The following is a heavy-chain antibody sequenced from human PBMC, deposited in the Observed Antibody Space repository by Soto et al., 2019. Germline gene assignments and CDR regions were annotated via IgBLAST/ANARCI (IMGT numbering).Heavy chain of an antibody. CDR2: IHPSGGGT. D-gene: IGHD2-21*02. CDR3: ARGGHIAVVTASFDN. V-gene: IGHV1-46*02. Sequence: QVQLVQSGAEVRKPGASVKVSCKPSGYTFNTYYLHWLRQAPGQALEWMGVIHPSGGGTTYAQKFLGRVTVTRDTSMTTVFMELSSLRSVYTAVYYCARGGHIAVVTASFDNWGQGTLVTVSS. CDR1: GYTFNTYY. J-gene: IGHJ4*02.